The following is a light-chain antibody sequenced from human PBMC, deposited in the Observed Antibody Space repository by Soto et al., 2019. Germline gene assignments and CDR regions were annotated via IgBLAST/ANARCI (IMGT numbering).Light chain of an antibody. CDR2: GNS. V-gene: IGLV2-14*03. CDR3: QSYDSTLDARYV. J-gene: IGLJ1*01. Sequence: QSVLTQPASVSGSPGQSITISCTGTSNDIGGYNYVSWLQQHPGEAPKLIIFGNSNRPSGVPVPDRFSGSKSGTSASLAITGLQAEDEGDYYCQSYDSTLDARYVFGTGTKVTVL. CDR1: SNDIGGYNY.